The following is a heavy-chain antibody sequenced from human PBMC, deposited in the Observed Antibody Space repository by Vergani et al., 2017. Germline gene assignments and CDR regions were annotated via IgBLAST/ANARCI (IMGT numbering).Heavy chain of an antibody. CDR3: ARAPYDRSDFAQLYGLDV. J-gene: IGHJ6*02. D-gene: IGHD3-22*01. CDR2: INPNSGGT. Sequence: QVQLVQSGAEVKKPGASVKVSCKASGYTFSGYYMNWVRQAPGQGLEWMGWINPNSGGTNFAQKFQGRVTVTRDTSISTAYMELSRLRSDDTAVYYCARAPYDRSDFAQLYGLDVWGHGTTVTVSS. V-gene: IGHV1-2*02. CDR1: GYTFSGYY.